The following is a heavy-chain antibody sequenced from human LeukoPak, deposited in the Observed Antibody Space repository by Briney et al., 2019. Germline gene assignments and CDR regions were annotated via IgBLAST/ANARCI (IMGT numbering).Heavy chain of an antibody. D-gene: IGHD5-24*01. CDR3: ARVRDAFDY. J-gene: IGHJ4*02. Sequence: KASETLSLTCTVSGGSISPYYWSWIRQPPGKGLEWIGYIYYSGSTNYNPSLKSRVTISVDTSKNQFSLKLSSVTAADTAVYYCARVRDAFDYWGQGTLVTVSS. V-gene: IGHV4-59*01. CDR1: GGSISPYY. CDR2: IYYSGST.